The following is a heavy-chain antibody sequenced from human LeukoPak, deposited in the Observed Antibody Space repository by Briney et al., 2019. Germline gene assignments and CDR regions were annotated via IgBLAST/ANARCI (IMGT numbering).Heavy chain of an antibody. Sequence: PSETLSLTCTVSGGSISSYYWSWIRQPPGKGLEWIGYIYYSGSTNYNPSLKSRVTISVDTSKNQFSLKLSSVTAADTAVYYCAASIVGATCDYWGQGTLVTVSS. CDR1: GGSISSYY. CDR2: IYYSGST. V-gene: IGHV4-59*01. CDR3: AASIVGATCDY. J-gene: IGHJ4*02. D-gene: IGHD1-26*01.